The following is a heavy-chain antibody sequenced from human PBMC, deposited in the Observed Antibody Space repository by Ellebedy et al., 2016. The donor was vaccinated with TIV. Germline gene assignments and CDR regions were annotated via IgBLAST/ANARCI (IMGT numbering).Heavy chain of an antibody. CDR3: AGDRPRGRGDFDY. CDR2: ISESGSTT. V-gene: IGHV3-48*01. D-gene: IGHD3-10*01. J-gene: IGHJ4*02. Sequence: PGGSLRLSCAAPGFTFSSFAMSWVRQAPGRGLEWVSYISESGSTTYYADPVKGRFTISRDNAKNSLYLQMNSLRAEDTGVYFCAGDRPRGRGDFDYWGQGTLVTVSS. CDR1: GFTFSSFA.